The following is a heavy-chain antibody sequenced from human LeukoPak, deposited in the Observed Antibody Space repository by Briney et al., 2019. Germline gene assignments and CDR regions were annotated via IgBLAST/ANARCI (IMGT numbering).Heavy chain of an antibody. J-gene: IGHJ3*02. CDR2: IYYCGST. CDR1: GGSISSYY. CDR3: ARGVGWSGAFDI. Sequence: PSETLSLTCTVSGGSISSYYWSWIRQPPGKGLEWIGYIYYCGSTNYNPSLKSRVTISVDTSKNQFSLKLSSVTAADTAVYYCARGVGWSGAFDIWGQGTMVTVSS. V-gene: IGHV4-59*01. D-gene: IGHD3-3*01.